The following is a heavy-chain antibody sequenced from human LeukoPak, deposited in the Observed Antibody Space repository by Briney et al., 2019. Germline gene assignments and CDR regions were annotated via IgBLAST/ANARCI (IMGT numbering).Heavy chain of an antibody. V-gene: IGHV3-7*02. CDR1: GLTFSSYW. CDR3: AGSGGLDY. D-gene: IGHD2-15*01. J-gene: IGHJ4*02. CDR2: IKQDGSEK. Sequence: GGSLGLSCAASGLTFSSYWMSWVRQAPGKGLEWVANIKQDGSEKYYVDSVKGRFTISRDNAKNSLYLQMNRLRAEDTAVYYCAGSGGLDYWGQGTLVTVSS.